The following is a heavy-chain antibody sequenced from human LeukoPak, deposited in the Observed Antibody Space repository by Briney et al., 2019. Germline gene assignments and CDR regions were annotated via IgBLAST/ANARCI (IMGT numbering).Heavy chain of an antibody. D-gene: IGHD5-24*01. CDR3: ARGGITSYYYYYMDV. Sequence: GASVKVSCKASGYTFTSYDINWVRQATGQGLEWMGWMNPNSGNTGYAQKFQGRVTITRNTSISTAYMEQSSLRSEDTAVYYCARGGITSYYYYYMDVWGKGTTVTVSS. CDR2: MNPNSGNT. V-gene: IGHV1-8*03. J-gene: IGHJ6*03. CDR1: GYTFTSYD.